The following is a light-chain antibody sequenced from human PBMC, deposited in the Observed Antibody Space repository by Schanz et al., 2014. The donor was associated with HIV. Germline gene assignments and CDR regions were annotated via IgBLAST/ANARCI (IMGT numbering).Light chain of an antibody. CDR3: QQYQSIPLT. CDR1: QRFCRW. Sequence: DIQMTQSPSTLSASVGDRVTITCRARQRFCRWLAWYQQKPGKPPKLLIYKASTLEIGVPSRFSGSGSGTEFTLTISCLQSEDFATYFYCQQYQSIPLTFGQGTRLEI. CDR2: KAS. J-gene: IGKJ5*01. V-gene: IGKV1-5*03.